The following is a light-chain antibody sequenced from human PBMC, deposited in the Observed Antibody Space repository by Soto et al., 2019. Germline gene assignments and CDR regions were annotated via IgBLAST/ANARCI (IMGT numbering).Light chain of an antibody. CDR3: QQYGSSPRT. CDR2: GAS. Sequence: EIVLTQSPGTMSLSPVERATLSCMASQSVSSTYLAWYQQKPGQAPSLLMYGASRRATGIPERFSGSGSGTDFTLTISRLEPEDFAVYYCQQYGSSPRTFGQGTKVDI. CDR1: QSVSSTY. V-gene: IGKV3-20*01. J-gene: IGKJ1*01.